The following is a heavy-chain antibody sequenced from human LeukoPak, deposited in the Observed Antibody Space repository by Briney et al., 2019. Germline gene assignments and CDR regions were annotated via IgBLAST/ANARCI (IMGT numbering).Heavy chain of an antibody. D-gene: IGHD3-3*02. J-gene: IGHJ6*04. V-gene: IGHV3-15*01. CDR2: IKSEGEGATT. Sequence: GGSLRLPCVSSGFTIGTAWMSWVRQAPGKGLEWLGHIKSEGEGATTDYAAPAKGRFAISRVDSKNMIYLQMSSLKIDDTAIYYCIAHFPYFYGFDVWGKGTTVTVSS. CDR1: GFTIGTAW. CDR3: IAHFPYFYGFDV.